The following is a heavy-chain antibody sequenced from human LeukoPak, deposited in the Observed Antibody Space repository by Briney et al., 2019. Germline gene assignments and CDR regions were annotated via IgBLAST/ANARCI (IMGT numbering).Heavy chain of an antibody. Sequence: TSVKVSCKASGFTFTSSAVQWVRQARGQRLELIGWIVVGSGNTNYAQKFQERVTITRHMSTSTAYMELRSLRSEDTAVYYCAATPPDGNNCGGDCYDAFDIWGQGTMVPVSS. J-gene: IGHJ3*02. D-gene: IGHD2-21*02. CDR1: GFTFTSSA. CDR2: IVVGSGNT. V-gene: IGHV1-58*01. CDR3: AATPPDGNNCGGDCYDAFDI.